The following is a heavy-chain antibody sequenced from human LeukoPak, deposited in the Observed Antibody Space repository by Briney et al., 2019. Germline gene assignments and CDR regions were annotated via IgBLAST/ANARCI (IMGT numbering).Heavy chain of an antibody. V-gene: IGHV3-23*01. J-gene: IGHJ4*02. CDR1: GFTFSSYA. CDR3: AKSASLGYCSGGSCYFDY. D-gene: IGHD2-15*01. Sequence: GGSLRLSCAASGFTFSSYAMSWVRQAPGKGLEWVSAISGSGGSTYYADSVKGRFTISRDNSKNTPYLQMNSLRAEDTAVYYCAKSASLGYCSGGSCYFDYWGQGTLATVSS. CDR2: ISGSGGST.